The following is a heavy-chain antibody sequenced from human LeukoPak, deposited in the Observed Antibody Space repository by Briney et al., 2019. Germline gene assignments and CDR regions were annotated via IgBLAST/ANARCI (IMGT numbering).Heavy chain of an antibody. V-gene: IGHV3-53*05. D-gene: IGHD3-22*01. CDR2: IYSGGST. CDR3: ARVFITMIVVVITIFDY. J-gene: IGHJ4*02. Sequence: GGSLRLSCAASGFTVSSNYMSWVRQAPGKGLEWVSVIYSGGSTYYADSVKGRFTISRDNSKNTLYLQMNSLRAEDTAVYYCARVFITMIVVVITIFDYWGQGTLVTVSS. CDR1: GFTVSSNY.